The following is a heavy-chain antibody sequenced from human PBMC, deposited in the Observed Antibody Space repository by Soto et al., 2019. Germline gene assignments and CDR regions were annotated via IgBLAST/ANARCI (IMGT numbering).Heavy chain of an antibody. J-gene: IGHJ4*02. CDR2: ISSSSSYT. V-gene: IGHV3-11*06. Sequence: QVQLVESGGGLFKPGGSLRLSCAASGFTFSDYYMSWIRQAPGKGLEWVSYISSSSSYTNYADSVKGRFTISRDNAKNSLYMQMNSLRAEDTAVYYCARDSGSHLYDYWGQGNLVTVSS. CDR3: ARDSGSHLYDY. D-gene: IGHD1-26*01. CDR1: GFTFSDYY.